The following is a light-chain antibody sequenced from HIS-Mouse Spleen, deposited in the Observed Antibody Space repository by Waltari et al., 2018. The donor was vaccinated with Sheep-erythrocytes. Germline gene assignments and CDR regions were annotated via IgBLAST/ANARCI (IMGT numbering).Light chain of an antibody. CDR1: SSDVGGYNY. V-gene: IGLV2-14*01. CDR3: SSYTSSSTPVV. CDR2: EVS. Sequence: QSALTQPASVSGSPGQSITISCTGTSSDVGGYNYVSWYQQHPGKAPNLMVYEVSNRPSGVYNRFSGSKAGNTASLTISWLQAEDEADYYCSSYTSSSTPVVFGGGTKLTVL. J-gene: IGLJ2*01.